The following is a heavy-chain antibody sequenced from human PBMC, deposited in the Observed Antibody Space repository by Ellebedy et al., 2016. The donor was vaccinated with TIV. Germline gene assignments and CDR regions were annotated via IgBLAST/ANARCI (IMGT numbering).Heavy chain of an antibody. CDR2: IYHSGST. D-gene: IGHD6-19*01. Sequence: MPGGSLRLSCTVSGYSISSGYYWGWIRQPPGKGLEWIGSIYHSGSTYYNPSLKSRVTISVDTSKNQFSLKLSSVTAADTAVYYCARGGEAVAGTWGQGTLVTVSS. J-gene: IGHJ4*02. CDR1: GYSISSGYY. CDR3: ARGGEAVAGT. V-gene: IGHV4-38-2*02.